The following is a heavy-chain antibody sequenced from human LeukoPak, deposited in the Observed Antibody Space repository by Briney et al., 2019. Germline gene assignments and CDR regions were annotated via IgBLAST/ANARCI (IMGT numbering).Heavy chain of an antibody. J-gene: IGHJ2*01. D-gene: IGHD3-22*01. CDR1: GFTFSNAW. CDR2: IKSKTDGGTT. V-gene: IGHV3-15*01. Sequence: GGSLRLSCAASGFTFSNAWMSWVRQAPGKGLEWVGRIKSKTDGGTTDYAAPVKGRFTISRDDSKNTLYLQMNSLRAEDTAVYYCAKTRTYYYNSSEDPWYFDLWGRGTLVTVSS. CDR3: AKTRTYYYNSSEDPWYFDL.